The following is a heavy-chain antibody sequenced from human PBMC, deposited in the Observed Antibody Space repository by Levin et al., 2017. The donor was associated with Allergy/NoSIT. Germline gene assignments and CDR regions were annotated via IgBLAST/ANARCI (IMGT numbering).Heavy chain of an antibody. V-gene: IGHV4-59*01. CDR3: ARNYDFWSGYSVGAFDI. CDR2: ISYSGST. CDR1: GGSISTYY. J-gene: IGHJ3*02. D-gene: IGHD3-3*01. Sequence: ESLKISCTVSGGSISTYYWSWIRQPPGKGLEWIGYISYSGSTNYNPSLKSRVTISVDTSKNQFSLKLSSVTAADTAVYYCARNYDFWSGYSVGAFDIWGQGTMVTVSS.